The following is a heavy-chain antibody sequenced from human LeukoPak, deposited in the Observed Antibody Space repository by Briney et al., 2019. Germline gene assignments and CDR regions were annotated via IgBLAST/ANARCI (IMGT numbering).Heavy chain of an antibody. CDR1: GFTVSSNY. CDR2: IYSGGST. Sequence: GGSLSLSCAASGFTVSSNYMSWVRQAPGKGLVWVSVIYSGGSTYYADSVKGRFTISRDNSKNTLYMQMNSLRAEDTAVYYCAKGSSYYGSGSHFDYWGQGTLVTVSS. V-gene: IGHV3-66*01. D-gene: IGHD3-10*01. CDR3: AKGSSYYGSGSHFDY. J-gene: IGHJ4*02.